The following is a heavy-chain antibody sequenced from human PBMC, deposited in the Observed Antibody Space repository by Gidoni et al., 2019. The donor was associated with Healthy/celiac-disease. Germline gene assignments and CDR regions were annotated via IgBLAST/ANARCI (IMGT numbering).Heavy chain of an antibody. CDR2: ISWNSGSI. J-gene: IGHJ4*02. CDR3: AKDIGPLSLNPMDY. V-gene: IGHV3-9*01. D-gene: IGHD3-22*01. Sequence: EVQLVESGGGLVQPGRSLRLSCAASGFTFDDYAMHWVRQAPGKGLEWVSGISWNSGSIGYADSVKGRFTISRDNAKNSLYLQMNSLRAEDTALYYCAKDIGPLSLNPMDYWGQGTLVTVSS. CDR1: GFTFDDYA.